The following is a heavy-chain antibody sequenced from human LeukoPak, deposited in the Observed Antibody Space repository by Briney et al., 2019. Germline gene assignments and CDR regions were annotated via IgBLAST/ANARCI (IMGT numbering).Heavy chain of an antibody. Sequence: SETLSLTCAVYGGSFSGYYWSWIRQPPGKGLEWIGEINHSGSTYYNPSLKSRVTISVDTSKNQFSLKLSSVTAADTAVYYCARWVTVVTPTPNDAFDIWGQGTMVTVSS. CDR2: INHSGST. D-gene: IGHD4-23*01. J-gene: IGHJ3*02. CDR1: GGSFSGYY. V-gene: IGHV4-34*01. CDR3: ARWVTVVTPTPNDAFDI.